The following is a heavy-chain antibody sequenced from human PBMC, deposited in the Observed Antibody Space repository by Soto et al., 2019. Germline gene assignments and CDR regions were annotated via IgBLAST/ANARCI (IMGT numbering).Heavy chain of an antibody. Sequence: SVKVSCKAPGGTFSSYAISWVRQAPGQGLEWMGGIIPIFGTANYAQKFQGRVTITADESTSTAYMELSSLRSEDTAVYYCASVGDFWSGYYGPAYYYYGMDVWGQGTTVTVSS. V-gene: IGHV1-69*13. D-gene: IGHD3-3*01. J-gene: IGHJ6*02. CDR1: GGTFSSYA. CDR2: IIPIFGTA. CDR3: ASVGDFWSGYYGPAYYYYGMDV.